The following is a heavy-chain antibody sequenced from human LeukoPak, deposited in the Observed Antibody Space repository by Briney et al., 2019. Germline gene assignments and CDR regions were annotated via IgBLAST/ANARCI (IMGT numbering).Heavy chain of an antibody. CDR3: AKGWRSLANWFDP. CDR2: IYTSGST. Sequence: SQTLSLTCTVSGDSISSGNYYWTWIRQPAGKGLEWIGRIYTSGSTNYNPSLKSRVSISINTSKNQFSLKLSSVTAADTAVYYCAKGWRSLANWFDPWGQGTLVTVSS. CDR1: GDSISSGNYY. V-gene: IGHV4-61*02. J-gene: IGHJ5*02. D-gene: IGHD2-15*01.